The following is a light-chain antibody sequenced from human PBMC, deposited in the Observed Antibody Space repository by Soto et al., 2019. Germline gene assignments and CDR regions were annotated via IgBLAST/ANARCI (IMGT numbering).Light chain of an antibody. CDR2: GAS. J-gene: IGKJ2*02. CDR3: QLTYSTPRT. V-gene: IGKV1-39*01. CDR1: QGISTY. Sequence: DIQMTQSPSSLSASVGDRVTITCRASQGISTYLNWYQQKPGKAPNLLIYGASTLQSGVPSRFSGSGSGKDFTLTISSLQPEDFASYYCQLTYSTPRTFGQGTKLEIK.